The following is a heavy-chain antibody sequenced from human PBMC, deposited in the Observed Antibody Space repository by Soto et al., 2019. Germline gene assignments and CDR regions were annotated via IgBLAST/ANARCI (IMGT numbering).Heavy chain of an antibody. CDR1: GGTFSSYA. V-gene: IGHV1-69*13. D-gene: IGHD1-26*01. CDR3: ARDAAVGIFDY. J-gene: IGHJ4*02. CDR2: IIPIFGTA. Sequence: ASVKVSCKASGGTFSSYAISWVRQAPGQGLEWMGGIIPIFGTANYAQKFQGRVTITADESTSTAYMELRSLRSDDTAVYYCARDAAVGIFDYWGQGTLVTVSS.